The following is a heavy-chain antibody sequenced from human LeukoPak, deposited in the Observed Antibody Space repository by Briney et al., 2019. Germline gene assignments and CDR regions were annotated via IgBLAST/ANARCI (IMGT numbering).Heavy chain of an antibody. CDR1: GGSISSSSYY. Sequence: SETLSLTCTVSGGSISSSSYYWGWIRQPPGKGLEWIGSIYYSGSTYYNPSLKSRVTISVDTSKNQFSLKLSSVTAADTAVYYCARRVYDFWSATLDYWGQGTLVTVSS. J-gene: IGHJ4*02. D-gene: IGHD3-3*01. V-gene: IGHV4-39*01. CDR2: IYYSGST. CDR3: ARRVYDFWSATLDY.